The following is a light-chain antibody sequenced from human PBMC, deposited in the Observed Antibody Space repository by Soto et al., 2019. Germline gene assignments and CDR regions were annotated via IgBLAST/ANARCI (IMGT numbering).Light chain of an antibody. CDR3: QQYGSSGT. CDR2: GAS. J-gene: IGKJ1*01. CDR1: QSVSSSY. Sequence: EIVLTQSPRTLSLSPGERATLSCRASQSVSSSYLAWYQQKPGQAPRLLIYGASSRATGIPDRFSGSGSGKDFILTISRLEPEDFAVYYCQQYGSSGTFGQGTKVEIK. V-gene: IGKV3-20*01.